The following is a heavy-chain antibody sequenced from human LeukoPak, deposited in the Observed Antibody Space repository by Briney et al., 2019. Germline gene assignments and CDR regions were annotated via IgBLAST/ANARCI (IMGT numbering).Heavy chain of an antibody. CDR2: TSSSDPGT. J-gene: IGHJ4*02. V-gene: IGHV3-23*01. D-gene: IGHD2-15*01. CDR3: ARAPVTSCRGAFCYPFDY. CDR1: GFTFSTYA. Sequence: AGGSLRLSCAASGFTFSTYAMHWVRQGPGKGLEWVAATSSSDPGTYHADSVRGRFTISRDNSKNTLYLQMNRLRVEDAAVYYCARAPVTSCRGAFCYPFDYWGQGTLVTVPS.